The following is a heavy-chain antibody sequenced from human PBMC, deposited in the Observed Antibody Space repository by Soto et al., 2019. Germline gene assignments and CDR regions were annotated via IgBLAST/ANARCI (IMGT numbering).Heavy chain of an antibody. D-gene: IGHD3-16*02. V-gene: IGHV3-23*01. CDR2: ISGSGGST. J-gene: IGHJ4*02. CDR1: GFTFSSYA. Sequence: EVQLLESGGGLVQPGGSLRLSCAASGFTFSSYAMSWVRQAPGKGLVWVSAISGSGGSTYYADSVKGRFTISRDNSKNTLYLQMNSLRAEDTAVYYCAKDKGSVRTYYDYIWGSYRPTHFDYWGQGTLVTVSS. CDR3: AKDKGSVRTYYDYIWGSYRPTHFDY.